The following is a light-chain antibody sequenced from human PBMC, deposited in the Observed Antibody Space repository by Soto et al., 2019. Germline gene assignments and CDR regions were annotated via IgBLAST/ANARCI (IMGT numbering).Light chain of an antibody. V-gene: IGKV1-12*01. Sequence: DIQNTQSPSSVSASVGDRVTITCRARQGISSWLAWYQQKPGKAPKLLIYAASSLQSGVLSRVRGSGSWTDFSLTFSRLQPADFATSYCQQANSFPFTLGPGTKVDIK. CDR1: QGISSW. CDR3: QQANSFPFT. J-gene: IGKJ3*01. CDR2: AAS.